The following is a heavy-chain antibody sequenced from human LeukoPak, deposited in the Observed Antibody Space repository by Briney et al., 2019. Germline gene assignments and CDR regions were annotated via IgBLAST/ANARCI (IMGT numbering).Heavy chain of an antibody. D-gene: IGHD2/OR15-2a*01. V-gene: IGHV4-39*01. CDR1: GGSISTNDYY. J-gene: IGHJ5*02. CDR2: FGHGRQA. CDR3: GRHAPYSNYDL. Sequence: SGTLSLTCTMSGGSISTNDYYWGWIRQPPGKGLEWIGSFGHGRQAFSNPSLKSRVTISVDTSKNQFSLRLSSVTAADTAMYYCGRHAPYSNYDLWGQGTLVTVSS.